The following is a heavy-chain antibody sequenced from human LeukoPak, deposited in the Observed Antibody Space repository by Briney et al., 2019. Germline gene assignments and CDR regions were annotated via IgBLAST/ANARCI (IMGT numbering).Heavy chain of an antibody. Sequence: GALVKVSCKASGYTFRSFDVNWVRQATGQGLEWMGWMNPNSGNTGYAQEFQGRVTMTRNTSINTAYMEVSGLTSEDTAVYYCAKAPSPASYAMDVWGQGTTVTVSS. CDR1: GYTFRSFD. CDR3: AKAPSPASYAMDV. V-gene: IGHV1-8*01. CDR2: MNPNSGNT. J-gene: IGHJ6*02.